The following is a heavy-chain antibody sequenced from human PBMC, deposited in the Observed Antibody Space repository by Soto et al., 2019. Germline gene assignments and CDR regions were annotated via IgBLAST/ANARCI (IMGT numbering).Heavy chain of an antibody. CDR2: ISGSGGST. D-gene: IGHD5-18*01. CDR3: AKDPRYSYGPYYYSMDV. Sequence: PGGSLRLSCAASGFTFSSYAMSWVRQAPGKGLEWVSAISGSGGSTYYADSVKGRFTISRDNSKNTLYLQMNSLRAEDTAVYYCAKDPRYSYGPYYYSMDVWGQGTTVTVSS. J-gene: IGHJ6*02. V-gene: IGHV3-23*01. CDR1: GFTFSSYA.